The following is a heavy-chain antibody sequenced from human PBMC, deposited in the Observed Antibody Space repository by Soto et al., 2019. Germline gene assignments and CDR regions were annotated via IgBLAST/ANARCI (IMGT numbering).Heavy chain of an antibody. D-gene: IGHD4-17*01. V-gene: IGHV3-30*18. Sequence: QVQLVESGGGVVQPGRSLRLSCAASGFIVSTYGMHWVRQAPGKGLEWLSVIPYDGNNNYYADSVKGRFTISRDNSKNTLWLQTDSLSTEDTAVYYCAKDLLLTTITTVGDWGQGTLVTVSS. CDR1: GFIVSTYG. CDR2: IPYDGNNN. CDR3: AKDLLLTTITTVGD. J-gene: IGHJ4*02.